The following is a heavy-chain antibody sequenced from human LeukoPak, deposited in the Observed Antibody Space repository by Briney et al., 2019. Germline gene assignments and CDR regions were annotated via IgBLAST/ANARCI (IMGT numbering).Heavy chain of an antibody. J-gene: IGHJ5*02. D-gene: IGHD2-2*01. Sequence: PSESLSLTCTVSGGSITSSSYYWGWLRQPPGKGLEWIGSIYYSGSTYYNPSLQNRVTISLDTSKNQFSLNLNSVTAADTAVYYCATSGGYCGSTTCHTTWFGPWGQGTLVTVSS. CDR2: IYYSGST. V-gene: IGHV4-39*07. CDR1: GGSITSSSYY. CDR3: ATSGGYCGSTTCHTTWFGP.